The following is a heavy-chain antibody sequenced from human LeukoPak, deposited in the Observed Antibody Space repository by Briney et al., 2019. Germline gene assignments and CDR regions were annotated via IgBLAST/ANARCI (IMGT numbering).Heavy chain of an antibody. Sequence: SSVKVSCKASGGTFSSYAISWVRQAPGQGLEWMGGIIPIFGTANYAQKFQGRVTITTDESTRTAYMELSSLRSEDTAVYYCARDVNSSGLYYWYFDLWGRGTLVTVSS. D-gene: IGHD3-22*01. J-gene: IGHJ2*01. CDR2: IIPIFGTA. V-gene: IGHV1-69*05. CDR1: GGTFSSYA. CDR3: ARDVNSSGLYYWYFDL.